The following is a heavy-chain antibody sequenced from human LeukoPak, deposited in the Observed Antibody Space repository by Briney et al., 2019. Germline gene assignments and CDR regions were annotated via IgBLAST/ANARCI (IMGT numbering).Heavy chain of an antibody. CDR3: ARAQGGDY. Sequence: SETLSLTCTVSVYSISTGYYWVWIRQPPGKGLEWIGSIYHSGSTYYDPSLKSRVTISVDTSKNQFSLKLSSVTAADTAVYYRARAQGGDYWGQGTLVTVSS. J-gene: IGHJ4*02. CDR1: VYSISTGYY. D-gene: IGHD1-26*01. V-gene: IGHV4-38-2*02. CDR2: IYHSGST.